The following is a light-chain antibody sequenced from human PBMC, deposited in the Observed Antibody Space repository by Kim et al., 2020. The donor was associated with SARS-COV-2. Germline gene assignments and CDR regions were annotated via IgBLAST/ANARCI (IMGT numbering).Light chain of an antibody. J-gene: IGLJ3*02. CDR2: GKN. CDR3: NSRDSSGNHLNWV. Sequence: GQTVRIKCQGDSLRSYYASWYQQKPGQATVLVIYGKNNRPTGIPDRFSGSSSGNTASLTITGAQAEDEADYYCNSRDSSGNHLNWVFGGGTQLTVL. CDR1: SLRSYY. V-gene: IGLV3-19*01.